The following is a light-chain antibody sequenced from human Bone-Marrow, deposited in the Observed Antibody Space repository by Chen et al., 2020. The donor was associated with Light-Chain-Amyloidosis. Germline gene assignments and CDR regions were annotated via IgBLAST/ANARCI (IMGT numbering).Light chain of an antibody. V-gene: IGKV3-20*01. CDR3: QQYGTSPLT. CDR2: GSS. J-gene: IGKJ4*01. Sequence: EIVLTQSPGTLSLSPGEGANISCRASQTISSNYLTGYQQKFGQAPRLLIYGSSSRATGIPDRFTGSGSGTDFTLTINRLEPEDFAMYYCQQYGTSPLTFGGGTKVEIK. CDR1: QTISSNY.